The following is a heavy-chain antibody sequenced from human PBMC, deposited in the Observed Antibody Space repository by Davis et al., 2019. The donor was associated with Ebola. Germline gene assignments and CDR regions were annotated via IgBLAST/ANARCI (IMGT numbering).Heavy chain of an antibody. CDR2: IYHSGST. CDR1: GGSISSSNW. V-gene: IGHV4-4*02. J-gene: IGHJ6*02. D-gene: IGHD3-10*01. Sequence: MPSETLSLTCAVSGGSISSSNWWSWVRQPPGKGLEWIGEIYHSGSTNYNPSLKSRVTISVDKSKNQFSLKLSSVTAADTAVYYCARDGGSGSYYNGVYYYGMDVWGQGTTVTVSS. CDR3: ARDGGSGSYYNGVYYYGMDV.